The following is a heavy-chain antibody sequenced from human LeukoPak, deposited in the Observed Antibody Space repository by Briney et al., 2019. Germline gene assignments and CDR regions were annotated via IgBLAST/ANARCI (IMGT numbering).Heavy chain of an antibody. Sequence: GGSLRLSCAASGFTFTSYGMSWVRQAPGKGLEWVAVISYDGSNKYYADSVKGRFTISRDNSKNTLYLQMNGLRAEDKAVYYCAKDREIVGATGFDIWGQGTMVTVSS. J-gene: IGHJ3*02. CDR3: AKDREIVGATGFDI. V-gene: IGHV3-30*18. CDR1: GFTFTSYG. CDR2: ISYDGSNK. D-gene: IGHD1-26*01.